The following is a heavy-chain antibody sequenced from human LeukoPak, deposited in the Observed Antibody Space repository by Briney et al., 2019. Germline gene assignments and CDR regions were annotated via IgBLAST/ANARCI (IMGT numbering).Heavy chain of an antibody. CDR1: GFTFDDDA. V-gene: IGHV3-9*01. J-gene: IGHJ3*02. D-gene: IGHD6-19*01. CDR2: ISWNSGSI. CDR3: AKGKYSSGWYGAFDI. Sequence: GGSLRLSCAASGFTFDDDAMHWVRQAPGKGLEWVSGISWNSGSIGYADSVKGRFTISRDNAKNSLYLQMNSLRAEDTALYYCAKGKYSSGWYGAFDIWGQGTMVTVSS.